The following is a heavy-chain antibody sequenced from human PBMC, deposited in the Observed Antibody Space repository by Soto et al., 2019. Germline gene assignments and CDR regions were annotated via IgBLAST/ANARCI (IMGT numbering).Heavy chain of an antibody. V-gene: IGHV3-23*01. Sequence: GGSLRLSCAASGFTFSNFGMHWVRQAPGKGLEWVSAISGSGGSTYYADSVKGRFTVSRDNSKNTLYLQMNSLRAEDTAVYYCAGGFGSFDYWGQGTLVTVSS. CDR3: AGGFGSFDY. CDR1: GFTFSNFG. CDR2: ISGSGGST. D-gene: IGHD3-16*01. J-gene: IGHJ4*02.